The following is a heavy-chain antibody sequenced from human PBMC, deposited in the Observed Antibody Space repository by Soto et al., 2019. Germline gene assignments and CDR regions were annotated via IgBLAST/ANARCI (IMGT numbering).Heavy chain of an antibody. D-gene: IGHD2-15*01. V-gene: IGHV3-21*01. CDR1: GFTFSSYS. CDR2: ISSSSSYI. CDR3: ARDLRGDCSGGSCSYGMDV. J-gene: IGHJ6*02. Sequence: GGSLRLSCAASGFTFSSYSMNWVRQAPGKGLEWVSSISSSSSYIYYADSVKRRFTISRDNAKNSLYLQMNSLRAEDTAVYYCARDLRGDCSGGSCSYGMDVWGQGTTVAVSS.